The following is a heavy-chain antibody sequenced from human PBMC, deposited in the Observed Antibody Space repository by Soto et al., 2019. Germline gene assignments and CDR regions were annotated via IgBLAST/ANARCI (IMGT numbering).Heavy chain of an antibody. D-gene: IGHD3-16*01. CDR2: IKSKTDGGTT. Sequence: GGSLRLSCAASGFTFSNAWMNWVRQAPGKGLEWVGRIKSKTDGGTTDYAAPVKGRFTISRDDSKNTLYLQMNSLKTEDTAVYYCTTDIPNYDYVWGSLPPHYWGQGTLVTVSS. V-gene: IGHV3-15*07. CDR3: TTDIPNYDYVWGSLPPHY. J-gene: IGHJ4*02. CDR1: GFTFSNAW.